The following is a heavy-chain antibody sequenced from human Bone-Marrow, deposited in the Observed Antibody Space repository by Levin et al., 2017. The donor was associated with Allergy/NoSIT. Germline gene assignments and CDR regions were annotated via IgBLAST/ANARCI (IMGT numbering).Heavy chain of an antibody. D-gene: IGHD3-16*01. CDR1: GFTFSIYQ. Sequence: GGSLRLSCAASGFTFSIYQMHWVRQAPGKGLVWVSRINSDGSDTSYADSVRGRFTISRDNAKNTLYLQMKSLRAEDTAVYYCARDWAFYFDCWGQGTLVTVSS. CDR3: ARDWAFYFDC. CDR2: INSDGSDT. J-gene: IGHJ4*02. V-gene: IGHV3-74*01.